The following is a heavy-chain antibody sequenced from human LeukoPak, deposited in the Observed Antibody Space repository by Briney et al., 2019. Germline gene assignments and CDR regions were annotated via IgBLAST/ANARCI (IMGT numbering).Heavy chain of an antibody. CDR3: ARGPLPAVFDYYSYMDV. V-gene: IGHV1-2*02. Sequence: GASVKVSCKASGYTFTGYFMHWVRQAPGQGLEWMGWFNPNSGGTSYAQMFQGRVTMTRDTSISTAYMELRRLRSDDTAVFYCARGPLPAVFDYYSYMDVWGKGTTVTVSS. J-gene: IGHJ6*03. CDR1: GYTFTGYF. D-gene: IGHD2-2*01. CDR2: FNPNSGGT.